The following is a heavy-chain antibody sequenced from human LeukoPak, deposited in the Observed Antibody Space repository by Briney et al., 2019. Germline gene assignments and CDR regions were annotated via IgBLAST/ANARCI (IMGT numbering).Heavy chain of an antibody. CDR2: ISSSSSYI. Sequence: PGGSLRLSCAASGFTFETHEMNWVRQAPGKGLEWVSSISSSSSYIYYADSVKGRFTMSRDNAKNSLYLQMNSLRAEDTAVYYCARTGYDDAFDIWGQGTMVTVSS. CDR3: ARTGYDDAFDI. D-gene: IGHD3-16*01. CDR1: GFTFETHE. V-gene: IGHV3-21*01. J-gene: IGHJ3*02.